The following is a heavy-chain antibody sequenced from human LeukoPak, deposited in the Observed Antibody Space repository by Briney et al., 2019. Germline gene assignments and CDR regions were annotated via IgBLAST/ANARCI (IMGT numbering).Heavy chain of an antibody. CDR2: ISAYNGNT. D-gene: IGHD2-2*02. CDR1: GYTFTSYG. Sequence: GASVKVSCKASGYTFTSYGIGWVRQAPGQGLEWMGWISAYNGNTNYAQKLQGRVTMTTDTSTSTAYMELRSLRSDDTAVYYCARVDVVVPAAIGNWFDPWGQGTLVTVSP. J-gene: IGHJ5*02. CDR3: ARVDVVVPAAIGNWFDP. V-gene: IGHV1-18*01.